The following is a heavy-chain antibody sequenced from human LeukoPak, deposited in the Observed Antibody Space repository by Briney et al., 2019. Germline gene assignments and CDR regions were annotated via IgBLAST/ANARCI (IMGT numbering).Heavy chain of an antibody. Sequence: GGSLGLSCAAPGFMFHDYAIHWVRQAPGKGLEWVSLISGDGGSTFYADSVKGRFTISRDNSKNSLYLQMNSLRSDDTALYYCARESESSGWYDYWGQGTLVTVSS. V-gene: IGHV3-43*02. D-gene: IGHD6-19*01. J-gene: IGHJ4*02. CDR1: GFMFHDYA. CDR3: ARESESSGWYDY. CDR2: ISGDGGST.